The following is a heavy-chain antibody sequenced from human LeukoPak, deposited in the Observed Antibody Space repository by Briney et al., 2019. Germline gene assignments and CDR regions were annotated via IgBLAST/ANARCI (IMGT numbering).Heavy chain of an antibody. CDR3: TRAPYDSSGYHYYFDY. CDR2: IRSKASSYAT. J-gene: IGHJ4*02. CDR1: GFTFSGSA. D-gene: IGHD3-22*01. Sequence: GGSLRLSCAASGFTFSGSAMHWVRQASGKGLEWVGRIRSKASSYATAYAASVKGRFTISRDYSKNTAYLQMNSLKTEYTAVYYCTRAPYDSSGYHYYFDYWGQGTLVTVSS. V-gene: IGHV3-73*01.